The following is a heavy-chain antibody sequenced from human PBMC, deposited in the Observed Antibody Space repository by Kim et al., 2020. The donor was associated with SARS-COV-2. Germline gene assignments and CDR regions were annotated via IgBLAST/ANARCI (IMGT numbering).Heavy chain of an antibody. CDR3: ARKNTYYYGSGSSHDAFDI. D-gene: IGHD3-10*01. Sequence: GGSLRLSCAASGFTFSSYSMNWVRQAPGKGLEWVSSISSSSSYIYYADSVKGRFTISRDNAKNSLYLQMNSLRAEDTAVYYCARKNTYYYGSGSSHDAFDIWGQGTMVTVSS. V-gene: IGHV3-21*01. J-gene: IGHJ3*02. CDR2: ISSSSSYI. CDR1: GFTFSSYS.